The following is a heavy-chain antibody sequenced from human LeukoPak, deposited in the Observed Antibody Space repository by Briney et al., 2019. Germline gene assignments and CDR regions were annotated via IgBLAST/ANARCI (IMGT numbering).Heavy chain of an antibody. CDR2: INPNSGGT. J-gene: IGHJ6*03. V-gene: IGHV1-2*02. CDR3: ARDLSEGNSGYYYYYYMDV. CDR1: GYTFTGYY. Sequence: GASVKVSCKASGYTFTGYYMHWVRQAPGQGLEWMGWINPNSGGTNYAQKFQGRVTMTRDTSISTAYMELSRLRSDDTAVYYCARDLSEGNSGYYYYYYMDVWGKGTTVTVSS. D-gene: IGHD4-23*01.